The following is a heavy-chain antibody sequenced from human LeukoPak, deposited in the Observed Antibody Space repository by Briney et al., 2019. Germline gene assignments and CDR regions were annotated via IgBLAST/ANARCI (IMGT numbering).Heavy chain of an antibody. CDR1: GGSISSRTYY. D-gene: IGHD5-12*01. Sequence: PSETLSLTCTVSGGSISSRTYYWAWIRQPPGKGLEWIGSIYYSGSTYYNPSLKSRVTISIDTSKNQFSLNLNSVTAADTAVYYCARNSSGYAFDPWGQGILVTVSS. CDR2: IYYSGST. J-gene: IGHJ5*02. V-gene: IGHV4-39*01. CDR3: ARNSSGYAFDP.